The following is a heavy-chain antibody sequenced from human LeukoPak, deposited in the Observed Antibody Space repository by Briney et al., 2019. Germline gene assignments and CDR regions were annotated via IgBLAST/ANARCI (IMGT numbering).Heavy chain of an antibody. CDR3: ARTLRYYYGSGSYGGFDY. Sequence: SVKVSCKASGYTFTSYGISWVRQAPGQGLEWMGGIIPIFGTANYAQKFQGRVTITADESTSTAYMELSSLRSEDTAVYYCARTLRYYYGSGSYGGFDYWGQGTLVTVSS. V-gene: IGHV1-69*13. CDR2: IIPIFGTA. D-gene: IGHD3-10*01. J-gene: IGHJ4*02. CDR1: GYTFTSYG.